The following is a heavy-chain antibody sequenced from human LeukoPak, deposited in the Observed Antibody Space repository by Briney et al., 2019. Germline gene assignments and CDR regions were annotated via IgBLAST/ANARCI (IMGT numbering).Heavy chain of an antibody. CDR3: ARGLLWFGESYFDY. CDR2: INHSGGT. Sequence: SETLSLTCAVYGGSFSGYYWSWIRQPPGKGLEWIGEINHSGGTNYNPSLKSRVTISVDTSKNQFSLKLSSVTAADTAVYYCARGLLWFGESYFDYWGQGTLVTVSS. J-gene: IGHJ4*02. V-gene: IGHV4-34*01. D-gene: IGHD3-10*01. CDR1: GGSFSGYY.